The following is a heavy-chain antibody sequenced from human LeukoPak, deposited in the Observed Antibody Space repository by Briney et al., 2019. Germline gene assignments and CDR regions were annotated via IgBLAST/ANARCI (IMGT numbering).Heavy chain of an antibody. CDR2: ISWNSGSI. D-gene: IGHD7-27*01. CDR3: AKDATGGSGYFDY. CDR1: GFTFDDYA. V-gene: IGHV3-9*03. Sequence: QPGRSLRLSCAASGFTFDDYAMHWVRQAPGKGLEWVSGISWNSGSIGYADSVKGRFTISRDNAKNSLYLQMNSLRAEDMALYYCAKDATGGSGYFDYWGQGTLVTVSS. J-gene: IGHJ4*02.